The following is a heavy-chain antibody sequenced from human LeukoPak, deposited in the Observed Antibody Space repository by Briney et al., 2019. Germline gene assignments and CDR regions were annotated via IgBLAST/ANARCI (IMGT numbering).Heavy chain of an antibody. Sequence: GGSLRLSCVASGFTFSNYDMSWVRQAPGKGLEWVSLISGGGPSTYYTDSVKGRFTISRDNAKNSLYLQMNSLRAEDTAVYYCARDRPVTQTGGFDYWGQGTLVTVSS. J-gene: IGHJ4*02. D-gene: IGHD4-17*01. CDR2: ISGGGPST. CDR3: ARDRPVTQTGGFDY. CDR1: GFTFSNYD. V-gene: IGHV3-23*01.